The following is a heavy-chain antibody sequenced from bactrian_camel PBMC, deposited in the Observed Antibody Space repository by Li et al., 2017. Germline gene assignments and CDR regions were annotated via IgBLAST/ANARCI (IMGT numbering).Heavy chain of an antibody. V-gene: IGHV3S35*01. Sequence: VQLVESGGGSVQAGGSLRLSCVVSGYTSSRPSVGWFRQAAGKGLDWVSLINEDGGTTYYADSVKGRFTISKDNAKNTVYLQMNSLKPEDTATYYCVRGGNGLDYWGKGTQVTVS. CDR2: INEDGGTT. J-gene: IGHJ7*01. D-gene: IGHD6*01. CDR1: GYTSSRPS.